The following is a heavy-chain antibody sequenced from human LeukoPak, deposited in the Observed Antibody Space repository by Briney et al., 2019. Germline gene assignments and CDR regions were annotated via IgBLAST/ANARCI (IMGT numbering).Heavy chain of an antibody. J-gene: IGHJ4*02. CDR2: MNPDTGDT. CDR3: TRGSLSGSSRDY. Sequence: ASVRVSCKASGYTFTGYDINWVRQATGQGLEWMGWMNPDTGDTGYAPNFQSRVAMTRDTSIDTAYMQLTGLTSHDTAIYYCTRGSLSGSSRDYWGQGTLVTVSS. CDR1: GYTFTGYD. D-gene: IGHD3-10*01. V-gene: IGHV1-8*01.